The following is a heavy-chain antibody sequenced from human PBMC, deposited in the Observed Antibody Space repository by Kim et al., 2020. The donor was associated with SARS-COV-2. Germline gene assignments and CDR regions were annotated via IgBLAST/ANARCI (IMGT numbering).Heavy chain of an antibody. CDR3: ARIFPYYDSSGTTRSNYYYYGMDV. CDR2: IYYSGST. D-gene: IGHD3-22*01. V-gene: IGHV4-59*01. J-gene: IGHJ6*02. CDR1: GGSISSYY. Sequence: SETLSLTCTVSGGSISSYYWSWIRQPPGKGLEWIGYIYYSGSTNYNPSLKSRVTISVDTSKNQFSLKLSSVTAADTAVYYCARIFPYYDSSGTTRSNYYYYGMDVWGQGTTVTVSS.